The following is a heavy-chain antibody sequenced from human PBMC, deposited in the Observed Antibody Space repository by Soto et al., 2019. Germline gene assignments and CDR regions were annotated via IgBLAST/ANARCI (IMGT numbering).Heavy chain of an antibody. J-gene: IGHJ5*02. CDR1: DSSISSSGHY. CDR2: IYHSGNI. V-gene: IGHV4-39*01. D-gene: IGHD3-3*02. CDR3: ASPKIAFYNWFDP. Sequence: PSETLSLTCSFSDSSISSSGHYLGWVRQPPGKGLEWIASIYHSGNIYYNPSLKSRVTISVDTSQNQFSLNLNSVTAADTAVYYCASPKIAFYNWFDPWGQGTLVTVS.